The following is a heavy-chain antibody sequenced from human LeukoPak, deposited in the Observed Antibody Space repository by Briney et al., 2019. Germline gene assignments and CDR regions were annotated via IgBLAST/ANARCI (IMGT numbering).Heavy chain of an antibody. J-gene: IGHJ4*02. CDR2: IYYSGST. CDR1: GCSISSGGYY. D-gene: IGHD6-13*01. Sequence: SQTLCLSCTVSGCSISSGGYYWNWIRQPPGKGLEWIGHIYYSGSTYYNPSLKSRVTISVDTSRNQFSLKLSSVTPADTAVYYCAREKAWLAAGEYWGQGTLVTVSS. CDR3: AREKAWLAAGEY. V-gene: IGHV4-30-4*01.